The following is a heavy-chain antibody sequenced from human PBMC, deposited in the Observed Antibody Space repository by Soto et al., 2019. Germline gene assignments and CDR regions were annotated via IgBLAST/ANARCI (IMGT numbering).Heavy chain of an antibody. V-gene: IGHV3-74*01. CDR1: GFTFSSYW. CDR3: ARVAYCSTTSCYTEPGALDV. D-gene: IGHD2-2*02. Sequence: GGSLRLSCAASGFTFSSYWMHWVRQARGKGLVWVSRITSDGTSTRYADSVKGRFTISRDNAKNTLYLQMNSLRAEDTAVYYCARVAYCSTTSCYTEPGALDVWGQGTTVTVSS. J-gene: IGHJ6*02. CDR2: ITSDGTST.